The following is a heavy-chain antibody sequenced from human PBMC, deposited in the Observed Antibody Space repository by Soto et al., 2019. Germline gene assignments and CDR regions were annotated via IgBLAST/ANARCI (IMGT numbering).Heavy chain of an antibody. V-gene: IGHV4-34*01. CDR1: GGSFSGYY. CDR3: ARGYGIAALDY. D-gene: IGHD6-6*01. CDR2: INHSGST. Sequence: QVQLQQWGAGLLKPSETLSLTCAVYGGSFSGYYWSWIRQPPGKGLEWIGEINHSGSTNYHPSLKSRVIISVDTSKNQFSLKLSSVTAADTAVYYCARGYGIAALDYWGQGTLVTVSS. J-gene: IGHJ4*02.